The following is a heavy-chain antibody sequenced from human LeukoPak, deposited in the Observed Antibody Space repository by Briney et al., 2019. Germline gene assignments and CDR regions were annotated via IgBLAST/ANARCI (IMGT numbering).Heavy chain of an antibody. V-gene: IGHV1-2*04. J-gene: IGHJ6*02. Sequence: ASVKVSCKSSGYTFTDCFLHWVRQAPGQGLEWMGCINLHTGGAHYAQKFQDWVSLTRDTSIDTAFMELSSLRSDATAIYYCARDFLGRTNGGSNYFGMDVWGQGTTVTVSS. D-gene: IGHD2-8*01. CDR1: GYTFTDCF. CDR2: INLHTGGA. CDR3: ARDFLGRTNGGSNYFGMDV.